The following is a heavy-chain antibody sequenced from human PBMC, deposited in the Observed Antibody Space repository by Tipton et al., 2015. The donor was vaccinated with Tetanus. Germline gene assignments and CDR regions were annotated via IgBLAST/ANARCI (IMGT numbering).Heavy chain of an antibody. J-gene: IGHJ3*02. CDR2: ISSSGSTI. V-gene: IGHV3-11*01. CDR1: GFTFSDYY. Sequence: SLRLSCAASGFTFSDYYMSWIRQAPGKGLEWVSYISSSGSTIYYADSVKGRFTISRDNAKNSLYLQMNSLRAEDTAVYYCAREGDRSYGYDWAFDIWGQGTMVTVSS. D-gene: IGHD5-18*01. CDR3: AREGDRSYGYDWAFDI.